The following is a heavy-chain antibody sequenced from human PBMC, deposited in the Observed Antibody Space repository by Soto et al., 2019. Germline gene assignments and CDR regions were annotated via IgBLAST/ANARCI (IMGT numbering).Heavy chain of an antibody. CDR1: GFTFSSYA. D-gene: IGHD3-22*01. J-gene: IGHJ3*02. CDR2: ISGSGGST. Sequence: EVQLLESGGGLVQPGGSLRLSCAASGFTFSSYAMSWVRQAPGKGLEWVSAISGSGGSTYYADSVKGRFTISRDNSKNTLYLQMNSLSAEDTAVYYCATNYYDSSGPPLDAFDIWGQGTMVTVSS. V-gene: IGHV3-23*01. CDR3: ATNYYDSSGPPLDAFDI.